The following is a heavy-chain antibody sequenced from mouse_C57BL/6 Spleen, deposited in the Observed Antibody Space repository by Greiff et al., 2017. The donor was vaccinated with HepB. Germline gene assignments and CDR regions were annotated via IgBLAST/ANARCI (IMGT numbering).Heavy chain of an antibody. CDR3: AREADYDGSSLDD. J-gene: IGHJ2*01. CDR1: GYNFTSYW. CDR2: ITPSDGGT. V-gene: IGHV1-53*01. Sequence: VQLQQSGSELVKSGASVKLSCKASGYNFTSYWMHWVKQRPGPGLEWIGHITPSDGGTNYNEKYKSKATLTVDKSASTAYMQLSSRTSEEAAVYECAREADYDGSSLDDGGQDTTLTVSS. D-gene: IGHD1-1*01.